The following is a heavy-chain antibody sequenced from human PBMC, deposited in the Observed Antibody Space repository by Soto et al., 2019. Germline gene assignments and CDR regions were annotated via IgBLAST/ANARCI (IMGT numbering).Heavy chain of an antibody. V-gene: IGHV3-74*01. CDR3: AREPPRWIQLWMGVAY. CDR2: INSDGSST. Sequence: GGSLRLSCAASGFTFSSYWMHWVRQAPGKGLVWVSRINSDGSSTSYADSVKGRFTISRDNAKNTLYLQMNSLRAEDTAVYYCAREPPRWIQLWMGVAYWGQGTLVPVSS. J-gene: IGHJ4*02. CDR1: GFTFSSYW. D-gene: IGHD5-18*01.